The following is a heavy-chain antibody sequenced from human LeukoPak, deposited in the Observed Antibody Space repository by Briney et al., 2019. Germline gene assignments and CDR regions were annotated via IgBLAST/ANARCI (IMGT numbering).Heavy chain of an antibody. CDR2: INHSGST. CDR3: ARSMYSSSPPYY. J-gene: IGHJ4*02. V-gene: IGHV4-34*01. Sequence: SETLSLTCAVYGGSFSGYYWSWIRQPPGKGLEWIGEINHSGSTNYNPSLKSRVTISVDTSKNQFSLKLSSVTAADTAVYYCARSMYSSSPPYYWGQGTLVTVSS. CDR1: GGSFSGYY. D-gene: IGHD6-6*01.